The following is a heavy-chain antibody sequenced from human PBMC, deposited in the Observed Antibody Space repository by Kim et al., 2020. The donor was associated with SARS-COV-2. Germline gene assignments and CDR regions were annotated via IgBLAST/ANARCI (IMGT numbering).Heavy chain of an antibody. V-gene: IGHV3-15*01. CDR2: IKSKTDGGTT. D-gene: IGHD4-17*01. Sequence: GGSLRLSCAASGFTFSNAWMSWVRQAPGKGLEWVGRIKSKTDGGTTDYAAPVKGRFTISRDDSINTLYLQMNILKTEDTAVYYCTTDSSTTVTTFNGDVGNYGGQGTLVTVSS. J-gene: IGHJ4*02. CDR3: TTDSSTTVTTFNGDVGNY. CDR1: GFTFSNAW.